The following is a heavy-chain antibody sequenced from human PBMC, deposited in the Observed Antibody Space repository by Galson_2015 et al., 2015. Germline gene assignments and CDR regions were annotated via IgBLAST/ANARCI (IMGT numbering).Heavy chain of an antibody. J-gene: IGHJ5*02. Sequence: SLRLSCAASGFTFDDYAMHWVRQAPGKGLEWVSGISWNSGSIGYADSVKGRFTISRDNAKNSLYLQMNSLRAEDTALYYCAKDEPSSTRRFGEFLPAFDPWGQGTLVTVSS. V-gene: IGHV3-9*01. CDR3: AKDEPSSTRRFGEFLPAFDP. D-gene: IGHD3-10*01. CDR1: GFTFDDYA. CDR2: ISWNSGSI.